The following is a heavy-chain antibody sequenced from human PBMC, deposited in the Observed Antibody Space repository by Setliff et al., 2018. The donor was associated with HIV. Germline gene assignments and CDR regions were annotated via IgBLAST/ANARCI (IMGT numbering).Heavy chain of an antibody. D-gene: IGHD2-21*02. V-gene: IGHV4-59*11. CDR3: ARGIVTLGGTLNWCDP. J-gene: IGHJ5*02. Sequence: SETLSLTCTVSGGSISSHYWSWIRQPPGKGLEWIGSIYYSGSTNYNPSLKSRVTISVDTSKNQFSLKLSSVTAADTAVYYCARGIVTLGGTLNWCDPWGQGTLVTVS. CDR2: IYYSGST. CDR1: GGSISSHY.